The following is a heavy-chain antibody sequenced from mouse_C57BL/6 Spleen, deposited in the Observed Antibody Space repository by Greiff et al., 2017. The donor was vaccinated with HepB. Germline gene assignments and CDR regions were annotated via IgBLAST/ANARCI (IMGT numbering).Heavy chain of an antibody. CDR3: ARCVIMMVTRGNAMDY. CDR2: ILPGSGST. Sequence: QVQLQQSGAELMKPGASVKLSCKATGYTFTGYWIEWVKKRPGHGLEWIGEILPGSGSTNYNEKFKGKATFTADTSSNTAYMQLSSLTTEDSAIYYCARCVIMMVTRGNAMDYWGQGTSVTVSS. J-gene: IGHJ4*01. D-gene: IGHD2-3*01. CDR1: GYTFTGYW. V-gene: IGHV1-9*01.